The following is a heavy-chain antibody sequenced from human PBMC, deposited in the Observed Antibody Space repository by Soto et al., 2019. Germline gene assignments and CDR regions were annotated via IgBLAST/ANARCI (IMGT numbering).Heavy chain of an antibody. J-gene: IGHJ6*02. V-gene: IGHV1-69*12. D-gene: IGHD5-12*01. Sequence: QVQLEQSGAEVKQPGSSVRVSCKASGGTFSNSAISWVRQAPGQGLEWMGGIMPIFRTPDYAQKFQGRVPLTEDESTSTAYMELHGLTSDDTAVYYCARDKDRLQLGGNYYYILDVWGQGTTVTVSS. CDR1: GGTFSNSA. CDR2: IMPIFRTP. CDR3: ARDKDRLQLGGNYYYILDV.